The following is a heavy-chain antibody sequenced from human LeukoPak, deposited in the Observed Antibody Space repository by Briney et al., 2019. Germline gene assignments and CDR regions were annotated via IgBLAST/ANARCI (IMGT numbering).Heavy chain of an antibody. D-gene: IGHD3-10*01. V-gene: IGHV1-18*01. Sequence: ASVKVSCKASGYTFTSYGISWVRQAPGQGLEWMGWISAYNGNTNYAQKLQGRVTMTTDTSTSTAYMELRSLRSDDTAVYYCARRAYYGSGSYPLDYWGQGTLVTVSS. CDR1: GYTFTSYG. J-gene: IGHJ4*02. CDR3: ARRAYYGSGSYPLDY. CDR2: ISAYNGNT.